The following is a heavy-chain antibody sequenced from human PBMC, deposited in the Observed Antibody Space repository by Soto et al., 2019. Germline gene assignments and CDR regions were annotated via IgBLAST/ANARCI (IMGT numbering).Heavy chain of an antibody. CDR3: AKDNTRITMVRGVMMVDY. Sequence: QEQLVESGGGVVQPGRSLRLSCAASGFTFSSYGMHWVRQAPGKGLEWVAVISYDGSNKYYADSVKGRFTISRDNSKNTLYLQMNSLRAEDTAVYYCAKDNTRITMVRGVMMVDYWGQGTLVTVSS. CDR2: ISYDGSNK. CDR1: GFTFSSYG. J-gene: IGHJ4*02. D-gene: IGHD3-10*01. V-gene: IGHV3-30*18.